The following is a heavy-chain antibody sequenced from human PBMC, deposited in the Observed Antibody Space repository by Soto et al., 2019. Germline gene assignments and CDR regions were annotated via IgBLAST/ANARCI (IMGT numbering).Heavy chain of an antibody. CDR1: GGSFSGYY. D-gene: IGHD3-9*01. V-gene: IGHV4-34*01. CDR2: INDRGSI. Sequence: HVQLQQWGAGPLRPLETLSLTCGVSGGSFSGYYWAWIRQSPGKGLEWIGEINDRGSINYNPSLKRRVSISVDTSKNHYSLNLRSVTAADTAVYYCARESHDILTGPPWVWYFELWVRGTLVTVSS. CDR3: ARESHDILTGPPWVWYFEL. J-gene: IGHJ2*01.